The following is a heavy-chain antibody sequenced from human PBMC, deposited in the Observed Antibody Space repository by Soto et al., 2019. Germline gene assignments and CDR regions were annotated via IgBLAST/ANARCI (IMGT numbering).Heavy chain of an antibody. D-gene: IGHD2-21*02. Sequence: PGESLKISCKGSGYSFTSYWIGWVRQMPGKGLEWMGIIYPGDSDTRYSPSFQGQVTISADKSISTAYLQWSSLKASDTAMYYCARANRGGDCYSWDYYYGMDAWGPGTTVTVSS. J-gene: IGHJ6*02. CDR3: ARANRGGDCYSWDYYYGMDA. V-gene: IGHV5-51*01. CDR1: GYSFTSYW. CDR2: IYPGDSDT.